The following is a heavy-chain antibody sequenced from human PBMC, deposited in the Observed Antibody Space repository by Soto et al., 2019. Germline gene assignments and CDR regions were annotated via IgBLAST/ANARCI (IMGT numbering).Heavy chain of an antibody. V-gene: IGHV3-64D*06. D-gene: IGHD6-13*01. CDR1: GFTFSSYA. CDR3: VKDLKQLGIDY. Sequence: EVQLVESGGGLVQPGGSLRRSCSASGFTFSSYAMHWVRQAPGKGLEYVSAISSNGGSTYYADSVKGRFTISRDNSKNTLYLQMSSLRAEDTAVYYCVKDLKQLGIDYWGQGTLVTVSS. CDR2: ISSNGGST. J-gene: IGHJ4*02.